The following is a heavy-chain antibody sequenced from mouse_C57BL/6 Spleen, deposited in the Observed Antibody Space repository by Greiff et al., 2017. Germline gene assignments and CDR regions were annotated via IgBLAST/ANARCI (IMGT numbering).Heavy chain of an antibody. D-gene: IGHD4-1*01. J-gene: IGHJ2*01. Sequence: QVQLQQPGAELVKPGASVQMSCKASGYTFTSYWITWVKQRPGQGLEWIGDIYPGSGSTNYNEKFKSKATLTVEPASSTAYMQLSSLTSEDSAVYYCAKALTGTFDYWGQGTTLTVSS. V-gene: IGHV1-55*01. CDR2: IYPGSGST. CDR3: AKALTGTFDY. CDR1: GYTFTSYW.